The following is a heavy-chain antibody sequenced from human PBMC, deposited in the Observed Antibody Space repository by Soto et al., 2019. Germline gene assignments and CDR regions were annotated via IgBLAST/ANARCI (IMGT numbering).Heavy chain of an antibody. D-gene: IGHD6-13*01. CDR3: AKAKAAAGMVSDY. Sequence: GSLRTSFAAPWISFCKYAMNWVRPAPGKGLEWVSAISGSGGSTYYADSVKGRFTISRDNSKNTLYLQMNSLRAEDTAVYYCAKAKAAAGMVSDYWGQGTLVTVSS. J-gene: IGHJ4*02. V-gene: IGHV3-23*01. CDR2: ISGSGGST. CDR1: WISFCKYA.